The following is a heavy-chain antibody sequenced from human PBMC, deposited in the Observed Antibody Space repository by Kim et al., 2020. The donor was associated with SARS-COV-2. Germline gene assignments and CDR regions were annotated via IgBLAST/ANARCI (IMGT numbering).Heavy chain of an antibody. CDR2: ISGDGGST. D-gene: IGHD2-2*01. CDR1: GFTFDDYA. Sequence: GGSLRLSCAASGFTFDDYAMHWVRQAPGKGLEWVSLISGDGGSTYYADSVKGRFTISRDNSKNSLYLQMNSLRTEDTALYYCAKDVVVVPAALYDYYYGMDVWGQGTTVTVSS. J-gene: IGHJ6*02. V-gene: IGHV3-43*02. CDR3: AKDVVVVPAALYDYYYGMDV.